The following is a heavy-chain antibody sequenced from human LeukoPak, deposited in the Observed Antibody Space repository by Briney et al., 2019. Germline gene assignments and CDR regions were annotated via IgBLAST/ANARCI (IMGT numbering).Heavy chain of an antibody. CDR3: AREMATITRDYYFDY. V-gene: IGHV3-53*01. Sequence: PGGSLRLSCEASGFSFTSNYMSWVRQAPGKGLEWVSVIYSGGSTYYADSVKGRFTISRDNSKNTLYLQMNSLRAEDTAVYYCAREMATITRDYYFDYWGQGTLVTVSS. CDR1: GFSFTSNY. CDR2: IYSGGST. D-gene: IGHD5-24*01. J-gene: IGHJ4*02.